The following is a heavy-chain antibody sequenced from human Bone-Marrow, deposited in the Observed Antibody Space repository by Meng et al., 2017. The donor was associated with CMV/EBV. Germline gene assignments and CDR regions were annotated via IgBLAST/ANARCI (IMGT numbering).Heavy chain of an antibody. J-gene: IGHJ4*02. D-gene: IGHD3-22*01. V-gene: IGHV4-59*01. CDR3: ARGRNYYDSSGYYSASGGGFDY. Sequence: SYYWSWSRQPPGKGLEWIGYIYYSGSTNYNPSLKSRVTISVDTSKNQFSLKLSSVTAADTAVYYCARGRNYYDSSGYYSASGGGFDYWGQGTLVTVSS. CDR1: SYY. CDR2: IYYSGST.